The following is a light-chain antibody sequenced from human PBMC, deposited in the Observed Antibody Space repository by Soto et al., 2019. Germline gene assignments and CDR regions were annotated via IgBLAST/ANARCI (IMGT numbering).Light chain of an antibody. CDR3: QQRSNWPPT. CDR1: QSIDSS. V-gene: IGKV3-11*01. CDR2: GAS. J-gene: IGKJ5*01. Sequence: EIGLTQSPATLSLSPGERVTLSCRASQSIDSSLAWYQQKVGQAPRLLIYGASTRATGIPARFSGSGSGTDFTLTISSLEPEDFAVYYCQQRSNWPPTFGQGTRLEIK.